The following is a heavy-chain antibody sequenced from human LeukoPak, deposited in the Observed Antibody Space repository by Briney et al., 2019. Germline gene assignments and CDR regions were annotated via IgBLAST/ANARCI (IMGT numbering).Heavy chain of an antibody. CDR3: ARGELRLRRSYKKYYFDY. J-gene: IGHJ4*02. D-gene: IGHD4-23*01. CDR1: GYTFTGYY. CDR2: INPNSGGT. Sequence: ASVKVSCKASGYTFTGYYMHWVRQAPGQGLEWMGWINPNSGGTNYAQKFQGRVTMTRDTSISTAYMELSRLRSDDTAVYYCARGELRLRRSYKKYYFDYWGQGTLVTVSS. V-gene: IGHV1-2*02.